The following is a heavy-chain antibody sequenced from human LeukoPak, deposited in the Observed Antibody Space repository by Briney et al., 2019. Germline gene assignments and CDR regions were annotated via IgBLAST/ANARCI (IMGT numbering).Heavy chain of an antibody. D-gene: IGHD3-22*01. J-gene: IGHJ4*02. Sequence: PSETLSLTCAVSGGSISSYDWSWVRQTPGKGLEYIGYIYDSGSTNYNPSLQSRVSIPVDTSKDQFYLQLSSVAAADTAVYYCARYDSRGDYYFDYWGQGTLVTVSS. V-gene: IGHV4-59*01. CDR3: ARYDSRGDYYFDY. CDR1: GGSISSYD. CDR2: IYDSGST.